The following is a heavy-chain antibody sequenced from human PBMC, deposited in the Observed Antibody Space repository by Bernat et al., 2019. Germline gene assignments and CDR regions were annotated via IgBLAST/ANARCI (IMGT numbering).Heavy chain of an antibody. V-gene: IGHV4-34*01. D-gene: IGHD6-13*01. CDR1: GGSFSGYS. J-gene: IGHJ4*02. Sequence: QVQLQQWGAGLLKPSETLSLTCAVYGGSFSGYSWTWIRQPPGKGLEWIGEISHSGRTNYNPSLKSRVTISIDTSKNQFSLSLSSVTAADTALYYCARGNMAASIVYWGQGTLVTVSS. CDR2: ISHSGRT. CDR3: ARGNMAASIVY.